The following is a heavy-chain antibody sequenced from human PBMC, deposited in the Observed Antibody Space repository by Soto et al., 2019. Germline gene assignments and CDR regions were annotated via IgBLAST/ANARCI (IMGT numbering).Heavy chain of an antibody. D-gene: IGHD6-6*01. V-gene: IGHV1-24*01. CDR3: ARDWGSIAAREYYYYGMDV. CDR2: FDPEDGET. J-gene: IGHJ6*02. Sequence: ASVRVSCKVSGYTLTELSMHWVQQAPGKGLEWMGGFDPEDGETIYAQKFQGRVTMTEDTSTDTAYMELSRLRSDDTAVYYCARDWGSIAAREYYYYGMDVWGPGTTVTVSS. CDR1: GYTLTELS.